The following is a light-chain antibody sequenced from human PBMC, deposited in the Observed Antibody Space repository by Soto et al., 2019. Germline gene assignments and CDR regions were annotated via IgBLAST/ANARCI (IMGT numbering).Light chain of an antibody. CDR3: HQYNDWPPIT. CDR2: GAS. V-gene: IGKV3-15*01. CDR1: QSVSSN. Sequence: EIVMTQSPATLSVSPGERATLSCRASQSVSSNLAWYQQKPGQPPRLVIYGASTRATGVPARFSGSGSGTEFTLTISSLQSEDFAVYYCHQYNDWPPITFGQGTRLEIK. J-gene: IGKJ5*01.